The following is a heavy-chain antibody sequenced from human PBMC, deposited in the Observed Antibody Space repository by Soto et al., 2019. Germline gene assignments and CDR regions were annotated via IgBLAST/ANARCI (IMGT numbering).Heavy chain of an antibody. CDR1: GFTFSSYA. Sequence: GGSLRLSCAASGFTFSSYAMNWVRQAPGKGLEWVSAISGASISTYYADSVKGRFTISRDNSKNTLYLQMNGLRAEDTAVYYCAKDLISESCCADAFDIWGRGTMVTVSS. CDR3: AKDLISESCCADAFDI. J-gene: IGHJ3*02. D-gene: IGHD2-15*01. V-gene: IGHV3-23*01. CDR2: ISGASIST.